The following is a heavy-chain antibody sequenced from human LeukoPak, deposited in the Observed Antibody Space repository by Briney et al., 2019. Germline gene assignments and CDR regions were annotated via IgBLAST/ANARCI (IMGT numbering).Heavy chain of an antibody. J-gene: IGHJ4*02. D-gene: IGHD3-22*01. CDR1: GFTFSSYV. Sequence: GGSLRLSCAASGFTFSSYVMAWVRQAPGKGLGWVAAISYDGSNKYYADFVKGRFPISRDNAKNSLYLQMNSLRGEDTALYFCAKVEFYFDSTGYLDYWGQGTPVTVSS. V-gene: IGHV3-30*04. CDR3: AKVEFYFDSTGYLDY. CDR2: ISYDGSNK.